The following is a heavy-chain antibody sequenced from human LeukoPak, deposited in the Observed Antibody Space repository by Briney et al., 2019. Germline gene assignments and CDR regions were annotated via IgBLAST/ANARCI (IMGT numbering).Heavy chain of an antibody. Sequence: ASVKVSCKASGYTFTSYGVSWVRQAPGQGLEWMGWISAYNGNTNYAQKLQGRVTMTTDTSTSTAYMELRGLRSDDTAVYYCAREDYDSSGYYLTYYYGMDVWGQGTTVTVSS. J-gene: IGHJ6*02. CDR2: ISAYNGNT. CDR1: GYTFTSYG. CDR3: AREDYDSSGYYLTYYYGMDV. V-gene: IGHV1-18*01. D-gene: IGHD3-22*01.